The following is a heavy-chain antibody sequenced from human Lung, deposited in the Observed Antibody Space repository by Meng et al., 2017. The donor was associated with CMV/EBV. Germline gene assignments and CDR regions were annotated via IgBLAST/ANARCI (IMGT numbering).Heavy chain of an antibody. J-gene: IGHJ4*02. CDR2: IYPSGTT. CDR3: ARAEADTGNFDY. CDR1: GGSISSYY. D-gene: IGHD6-19*01. V-gene: IGHV4-4*07. Sequence: QVLPQQSGPGPVKPSATLSPTCTVSGGSISSYYWSWIRQSAGKGLEWIGRIYPSGTTIYNPSLKSRLTLSLDTSKNQFSLKLNSVTAADTAVYYCARAEADTGNFDYWGQGTLITVSS.